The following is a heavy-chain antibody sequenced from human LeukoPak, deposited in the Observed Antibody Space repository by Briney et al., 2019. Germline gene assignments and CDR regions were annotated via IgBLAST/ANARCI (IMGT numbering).Heavy chain of an antibody. J-gene: IGHJ6*02. CDR2: IYNSGSP. CDR1: GGSLSSYY. Sequence: SETLSLTRTVSGGSLSSYYWSWLRQPAGKGLEWIGRIYNSGSPNYNPSLKSRVTMSVDTSTTQFSLKLSSVTAADTAVYYCARELSSSWYSYYYYGMDVWGQGTTVTVSS. CDR3: ARELSSSWYSYYYYGMDV. D-gene: IGHD6-13*01. V-gene: IGHV4-4*07.